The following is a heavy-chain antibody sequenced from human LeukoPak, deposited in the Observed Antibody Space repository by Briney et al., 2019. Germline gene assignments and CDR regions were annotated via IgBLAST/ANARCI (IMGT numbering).Heavy chain of an antibody. Sequence: ASVKVSCTASGGTFSSYAISWVRQAPGQGLEWMGGIIPIFGTANYAQKFQGRVTITADESTSTAYMELSSLRSEDTAVYYCASAWSSSWYGYYYYGMDVWGQGTTVTVSS. D-gene: IGHD6-13*01. V-gene: IGHV1-69*13. CDR1: GGTFSSYA. J-gene: IGHJ6*02. CDR2: IIPIFGTA. CDR3: ASAWSSSWYGYYYYGMDV.